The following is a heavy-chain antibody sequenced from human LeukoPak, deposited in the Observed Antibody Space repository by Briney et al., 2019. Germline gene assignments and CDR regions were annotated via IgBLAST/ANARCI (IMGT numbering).Heavy chain of an antibody. CDR2: VYTNGST. D-gene: IGHD3-10*01. J-gene: IGHJ4*02. CDR3: ARDSRGYYGSGSYLDY. CDR1: GGSVSSYY. V-gene: IGHV4-4*07. Sequence: SETLSLTCTVSGGSVSSYYWSWIRQPAGKGLEWIGRVYTNGSTNFNPSLKSRVTMSVDTSKNQFSLKLSSVTAADTAMYYCARDSRGYYGSGSYLDYWGQGTLVTVSS.